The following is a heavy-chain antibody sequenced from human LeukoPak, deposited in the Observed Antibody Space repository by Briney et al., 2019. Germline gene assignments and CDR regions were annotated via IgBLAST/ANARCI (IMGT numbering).Heavy chain of an antibody. Sequence: SETLSLTCTVSGGSISSSSYYWGWIRQPPGKGLEWIGSIYYSGSTYYNPSLKSRVTISVDTSKNQFSLKLSSVTAADTAVYYCAGGTSSWLPFDYWGQGTLVTVSP. CDR1: GGSISSSSYY. D-gene: IGHD6-13*01. CDR2: IYYSGST. V-gene: IGHV4-39*01. CDR3: AGGTSSWLPFDY. J-gene: IGHJ4*02.